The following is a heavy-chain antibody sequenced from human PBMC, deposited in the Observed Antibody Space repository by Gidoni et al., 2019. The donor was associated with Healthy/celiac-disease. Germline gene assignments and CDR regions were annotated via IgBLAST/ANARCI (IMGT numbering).Heavy chain of an antibody. J-gene: IGHJ4*02. Sequence: QVKLVQSGAEVKKPGASVTVSGMGSGHTFTGYYMHWVRQSPGQGLEWMGWINPSSGGTNYAQKFQGRVTMTRDTSISPAYMELSRLRSDDTAVYHCAREFPSVFFDYWGQGTLVTVSS. V-gene: IGHV1-2*02. CDR1: GHTFTGYY. CDR2: INPSSGGT. CDR3: AREFPSVFFDY.